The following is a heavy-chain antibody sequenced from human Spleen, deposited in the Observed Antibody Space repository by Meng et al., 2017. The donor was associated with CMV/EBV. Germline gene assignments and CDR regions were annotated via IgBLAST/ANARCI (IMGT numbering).Heavy chain of an antibody. CDR1: GFTFSSYA. CDR2: IKSETDGGTT. J-gene: IGHJ4*02. D-gene: IGHD6-19*01. CDR3: TTDEEAVAELDY. V-gene: IGHV3-15*01. Sequence: GGSLRLSCAASGFTFSSYAMSWVRQAPGKGLEWVGRIKSETDGGTTDYAAPVKGRFTISRDDSKNTLYLQMNSLKTEDTAAYYCTTDEEAVAELDYWGQGTLVTVSS.